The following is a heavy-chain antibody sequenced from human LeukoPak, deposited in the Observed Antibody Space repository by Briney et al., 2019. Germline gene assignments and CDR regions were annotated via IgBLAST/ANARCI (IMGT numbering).Heavy chain of an antibody. Sequence: PSETLSLTCTVSGGSITSYYWSWIRQPPGKGLEWIGYIYYSGTTNYNPSLKSRVTISVDMSINQFFLKLRSVTAADTAVYYCARAGRRDGYNRWFDPWGQGTLVTVSS. J-gene: IGHJ5*02. CDR3: ARAGRRDGYNRWFDP. CDR2: IYYSGTT. CDR1: GGSITSYY. V-gene: IGHV4-59*01. D-gene: IGHD5-24*01.